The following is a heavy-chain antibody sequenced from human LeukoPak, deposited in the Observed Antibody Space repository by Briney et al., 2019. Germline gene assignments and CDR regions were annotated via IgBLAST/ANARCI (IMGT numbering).Heavy chain of an antibody. V-gene: IGHV5-51*01. CDR3: ARSTTVVTAWFDP. J-gene: IGHJ5*02. CDR2: IYPGNSDT. CDR1: GYSFTSYW. Sequence: PGESLKISCKGSGYSFTSYWIGWVRQMPGKGREWMGIIYPGNSDTRYSPSFQGQVTISADNSINTAYLQWSSLKASDTAIYYCARSTTVVTAWFDPWGQGTLVIVSS. D-gene: IGHD4-23*01.